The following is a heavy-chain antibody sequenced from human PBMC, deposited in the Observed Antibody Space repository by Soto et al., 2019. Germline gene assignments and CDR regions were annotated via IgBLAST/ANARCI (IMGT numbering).Heavy chain of an antibody. CDR3: SREDY. V-gene: IGHV3-30*04. CDR2: ILSDGNNK. CDR1: GFTFSDYP. J-gene: IGHJ4*02. Sequence: QVQLVESGGGVVQPGRSLRLSCAASGFTFSDYPMHWVRQAPGKGLEWVAYILSDGNNKQYADSVKGRFTISRDNSKNALYLQMSDLRGDDTAVYYCSREDYWGQGILVTVSS.